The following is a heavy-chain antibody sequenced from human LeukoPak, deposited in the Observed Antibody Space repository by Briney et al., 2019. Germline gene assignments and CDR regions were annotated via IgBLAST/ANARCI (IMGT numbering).Heavy chain of an antibody. D-gene: IGHD6-25*01. CDR1: GYTVTSYG. CDR2: ISAYNGNT. V-gene: IGHV1-18*01. J-gene: IGHJ5*02. Sequence: ASVKVSCKASGYTVTSYGISWVRQDPGQGLEWMGWISAYNGNTNYAQKLQGRVTMTTDTSTSTAYMELRSLRSDDTAVYYCARDSVGGGDNWFDPWGQGTLVTVSS. CDR3: ARDSVGGGDNWFDP.